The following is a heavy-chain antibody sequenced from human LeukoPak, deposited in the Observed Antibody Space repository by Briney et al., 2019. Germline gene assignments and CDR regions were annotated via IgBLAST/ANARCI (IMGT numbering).Heavy chain of an antibody. J-gene: IGHJ4*02. D-gene: IGHD1-26*01. CDR2: INHRGGST. CDR1: GYTFTSYY. Sequence: ASVKVSCKASGYTFTSYYMHWVRQPPGQGLEWMGIINHRGGSTSYAQKFQGGVTMTRETSTSTVYMELSSLRSEDTAVYYCASLYSGSYRGFDYWGQGTLVTVSS. V-gene: IGHV1-46*01. CDR3: ASLYSGSYRGFDY.